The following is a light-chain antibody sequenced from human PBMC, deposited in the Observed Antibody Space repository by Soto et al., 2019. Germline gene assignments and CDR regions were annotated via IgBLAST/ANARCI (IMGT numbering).Light chain of an antibody. CDR2: AAS. CDR1: QGIRNF. Sequence: DIQMTQSPTSLSASVGDRVTITCRASQGIRNFVAWYQQKPGKAPQLLIYAASTLQSGVPSRFSGSGSGTDFTLNINSLQPEDVATYSCQKYSSVPVFGPGTKVAIK. V-gene: IGKV1-27*01. CDR3: QKYSSVPV. J-gene: IGKJ3*01.